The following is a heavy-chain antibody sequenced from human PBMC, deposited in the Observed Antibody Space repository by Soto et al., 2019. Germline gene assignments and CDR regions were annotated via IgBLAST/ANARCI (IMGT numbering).Heavy chain of an antibody. V-gene: IGHV3-23*01. J-gene: IGHJ6*02. CDR1: GFTFSSYA. Sequence: PGGSLRLSCASSGFTFSSYAMSWVRQAPGKGLEWVSAISGSGGSTYYADSVKGRFTISRDNSKNTLYLQMNSLRAEDTAVYYCAKDRSRRGALRYFDRLLGSHSGMDVWGQGTTVTVSS. D-gene: IGHD3-9*01. CDR3: AKDRSRRGALRYFDRLLGSHSGMDV. CDR2: ISGSGGST.